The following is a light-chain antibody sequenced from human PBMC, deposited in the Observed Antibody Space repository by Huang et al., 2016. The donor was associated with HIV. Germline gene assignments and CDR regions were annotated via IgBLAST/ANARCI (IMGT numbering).Light chain of an antibody. Sequence: VMTQSPATLSVSPGERATHSCRASESILLNLPWYQHIPGQPPRLLLYGAAVRLPGIPDRFRGSGSGTEFRLTISSLQSEDFSVYYCQQYNKWPPYTYGQGTKLEIK. CDR1: ESILLN. V-gene: IGKV3-15*01. CDR3: QQYNKWPPYT. CDR2: GAA. J-gene: IGKJ2*01.